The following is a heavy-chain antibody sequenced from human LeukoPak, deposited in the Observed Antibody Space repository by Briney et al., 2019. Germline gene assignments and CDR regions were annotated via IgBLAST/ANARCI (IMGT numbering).Heavy chain of an antibody. CDR2: IYYSGST. J-gene: IGHJ5*02. CDR1: GGSISSYY. Sequence: SETLSLTCTVSGGSISSYYWSWIRQPPGKGLEWIGYIYYSGSTNYNPSLKSRVTISVDTSKNQFSLKLSSVTAADTAVYYCARLPSGNWFDPWGQGTLVTVSS. CDR3: ARLPSGNWFDP. V-gene: IGHV4-59*08.